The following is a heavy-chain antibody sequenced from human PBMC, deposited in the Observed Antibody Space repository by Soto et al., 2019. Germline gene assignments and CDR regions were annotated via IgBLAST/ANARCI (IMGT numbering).Heavy chain of an antibody. CDR3: ARGYYWIDP. V-gene: IGHV4-34*01. CDR1: GGSFSGYY. J-gene: IGHJ5*02. Sequence: PSETLSLTCAVYGGSFSGYYWSWIRQPPGKGLEWIGEINHSGSTNYNPSLKSRVTISVDTSKNQFSLKLSSVTAADTAVYYCARGYYWIDPRGQGTLVTVSS. CDR2: INHSGST. D-gene: IGHD3-10*01.